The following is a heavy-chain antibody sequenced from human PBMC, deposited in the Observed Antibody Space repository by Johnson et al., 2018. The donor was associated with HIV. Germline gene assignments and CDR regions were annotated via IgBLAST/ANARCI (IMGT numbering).Heavy chain of an antibody. CDR3: ARDRAVAGKGHDAFDI. V-gene: IGHV3-30*04. CDR1: GFTFSSYT. D-gene: IGHD6-19*01. CDR2: ISYDGSNK. J-gene: IGHJ3*02. Sequence: QVQLVESGGDVVQPGRSLRLSCAASGFTFSSYTMHWVRQAPGKGLEWVAVISYDGSNKYYADSVKGRFTISRDNAKNSLYLQMNSLRAEDTAVYYCARDRAVAGKGHDAFDIWGQGTMVTVSS.